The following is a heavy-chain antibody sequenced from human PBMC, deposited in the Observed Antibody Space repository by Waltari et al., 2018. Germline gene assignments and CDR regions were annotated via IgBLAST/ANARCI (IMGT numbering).Heavy chain of an antibody. D-gene: IGHD3-10*01. CDR3: ARDQGFGASTDAFDI. Sequence: EVQLVESGGGLVQPGGSLRLSCAASGFTFSSYWMSWVRQAPGKGLEWVANIKQDGSEKYYVDSVKCRFTISRDNARNSLYLQMNSLRAEDTAVYYCARDQGFGASTDAFDIWGQGTMVTVSS. CDR2: IKQDGSEK. J-gene: IGHJ3*02. V-gene: IGHV3-7*01. CDR1: GFTFSSYW.